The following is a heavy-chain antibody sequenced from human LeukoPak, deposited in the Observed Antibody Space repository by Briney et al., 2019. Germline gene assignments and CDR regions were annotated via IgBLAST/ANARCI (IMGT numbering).Heavy chain of an antibody. CDR2: IDFTSRYI. V-gene: IGHV3-21*01. CDR3: ATYTGTQGP. J-gene: IGHJ5*02. Sequence: GGSLRLSCAASGFTFSSYSMNWVRQAPGKGLEWVSSIDFTSRYIYNADSVKGRFTTSRDNAKNSLYLQMNSLRAEDTAVYYCATYTGTQGPWGQGTLVTVSS. CDR1: GFTFSSYS. D-gene: IGHD1-1*01.